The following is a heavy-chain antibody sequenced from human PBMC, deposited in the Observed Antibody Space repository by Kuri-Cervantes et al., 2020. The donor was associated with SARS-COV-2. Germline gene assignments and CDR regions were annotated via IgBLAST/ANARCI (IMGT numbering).Heavy chain of an antibody. V-gene: IGHV3-30*02. Sequence: GESLKISCAASGFIFSSYGIHWVRQAPGKGLEWVTFIRFDGNNKYYADSVKGRFTISRDNSKNTLYLQMNSLRAEDTAVYYCAKDQEATVTTFDYWGQGTLVTVSS. CDR2: IRFDGNNK. CDR3: AKDQEATVTTFDY. CDR1: GFIFSSYG. D-gene: IGHD4-11*01. J-gene: IGHJ4*02.